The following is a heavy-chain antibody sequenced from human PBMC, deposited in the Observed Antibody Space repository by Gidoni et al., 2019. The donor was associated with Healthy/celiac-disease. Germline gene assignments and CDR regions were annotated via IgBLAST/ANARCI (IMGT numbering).Heavy chain of an antibody. CDR3: AAGHPVEVLDY. V-gene: IGHV1-58*01. CDR2: IFVGSGNT. D-gene: IGHD3-10*01. Sequence: QMQLVQSGPEVKKPGSSGKVSRKASGLTFTSSAVQWVRQARGQRLEWIGWIFVGSGNTNYAQKFQERVTITRDMSTSTAYMELSSLRSEDTAVYYCAAGHPVEVLDYWGQGTLVTVSS. J-gene: IGHJ4*02. CDR1: GLTFTSSA.